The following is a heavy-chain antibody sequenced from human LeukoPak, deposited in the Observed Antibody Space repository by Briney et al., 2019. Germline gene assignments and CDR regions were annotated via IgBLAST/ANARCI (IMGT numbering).Heavy chain of an antibody. CDR3: ARVRWGYYYYGMDV. J-gene: IGHJ6*02. D-gene: IGHD4-23*01. CDR2: ISAYNGNT. V-gene: IGHV1-18*01. CDR1: GYAFTSYG. Sequence: GASVKVSCKASGYAFTSYGICWVRQAPGQGLEWMGWISAYNGNTNYAQKLHGRVTMTTDTSTSTAYMELRSLRSNDTAVYYCARVRWGYYYYGMDVWGQGTTVTVSS.